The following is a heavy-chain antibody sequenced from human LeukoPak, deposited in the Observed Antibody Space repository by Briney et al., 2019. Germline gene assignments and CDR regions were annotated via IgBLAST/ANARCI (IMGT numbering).Heavy chain of an antibody. CDR2: INCSGNS. CDR1: GDSISTDH. Sequence: PSETLSLTCIVSGDSISTDHWSWIRQSPGKGLEWIGYINCSGNSEYNPSLKSRVTISVDRSKNQVSLKMRSVTAADTAVYYCARLDCISDTCYNYWALGALVTVSS. V-gene: IGHV4-59*08. CDR3: ARLDCISDTCYNY. D-gene: IGHD2-21*01. J-gene: IGHJ4*02.